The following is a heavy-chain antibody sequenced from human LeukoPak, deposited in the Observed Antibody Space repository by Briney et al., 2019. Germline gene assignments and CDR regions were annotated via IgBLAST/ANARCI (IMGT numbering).Heavy chain of an antibody. CDR3: VSPRGFSYGYFDY. CDR1: GCSISSSSAY. CDR2: IYYSKNT. V-gene: IGHV4-39*01. D-gene: IGHD5-18*01. Sequence: SGTLSLTCTVSGCSISSSSAYWGWIRQPPGKGLVWIGSIYYSKNTYYNPSLKSRVTISADTSKNQFSLTLGSVSATDTAVYYCVSPRGFSYGYFDYWGQGTLVTVSS. J-gene: IGHJ4*02.